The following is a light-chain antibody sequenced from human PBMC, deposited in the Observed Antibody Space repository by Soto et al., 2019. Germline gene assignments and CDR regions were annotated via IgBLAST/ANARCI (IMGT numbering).Light chain of an antibody. Sequence: ENVLTQSPGTLSLSPGERATLSCRASQSVSSSTYLAWYQQKPGQAPRLLIYDASNRATGIPARFSGSGSGTDFTLTISSLEPEDFAVYYCQQRSNWPPVIAFGQGTRLEIK. CDR2: DAS. CDR3: QQRSNWPPVIA. CDR1: QSVSSSTY. V-gene: IGKV3-11*01. J-gene: IGKJ5*01.